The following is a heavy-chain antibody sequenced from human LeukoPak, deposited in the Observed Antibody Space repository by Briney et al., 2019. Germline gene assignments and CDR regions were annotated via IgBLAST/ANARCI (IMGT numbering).Heavy chain of an antibody. J-gene: IGHJ4*02. Sequence: AGSLRLSCAASGLTFSGYWMNWVRQAPGKGLEWEASIKPDGSARYYVDSVKGRFTISRDNAKKSLYLQMTSLRDEDTAVYCCARGAGDYSGQGTLVTVSS. CDR1: GLTFSGYW. CDR2: IKPDGSAR. CDR3: ARGAGDY. V-gene: IGHV3-7*04.